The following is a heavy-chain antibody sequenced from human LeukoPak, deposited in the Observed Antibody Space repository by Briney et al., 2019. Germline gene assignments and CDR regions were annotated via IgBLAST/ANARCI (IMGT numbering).Heavy chain of an antibody. CDR3: AKGSRRWLQSFDY. CDR2: ISWDGGST. Sequence: PGGSLRLSCAASGFTFDDYTMHWVRHAPGKGLEWVSLISWDGGSTYYADSVKGRFTISRDNSKNSLYLQMNSLRTEDTALYSCAKGSRRWLQSFDYWGQGNLVTVSS. J-gene: IGHJ4*02. CDR1: GFTFDDYT. D-gene: IGHD5-24*01. V-gene: IGHV3-43*01.